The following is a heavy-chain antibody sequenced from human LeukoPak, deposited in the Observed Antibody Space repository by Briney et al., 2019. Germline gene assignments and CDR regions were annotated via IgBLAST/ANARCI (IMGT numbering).Heavy chain of an antibody. Sequence: GGSLRLSCAASGFTFSDYYMSWIRQAPGKGLEWVSYISSSGSTIYYADSVKGRFTISRDNAKNSLYLQMNSLRAEDTAVYYCARDNNYYDSSGYYYVGDDYWGQGTLVTVSS. CDR3: ARDNNYYDSSGYYYVGDDY. J-gene: IGHJ4*02. V-gene: IGHV3-11*01. CDR2: ISSSGSTI. D-gene: IGHD3-22*01. CDR1: GFTFSDYY.